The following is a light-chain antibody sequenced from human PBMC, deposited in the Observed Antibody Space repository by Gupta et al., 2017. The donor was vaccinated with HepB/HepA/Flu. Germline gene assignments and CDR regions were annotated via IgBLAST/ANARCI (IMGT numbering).Light chain of an antibody. J-gene: IGKJ3*01. Sequence: DIQMTQSPSSVSASVGDRVTITCRASHDITNWLAWYQQKPGKAPKLLIYAASRVQSGVPSKFSGSGSGTLFTLTISSRQPEDSATYCCQHANSFPFTFGHGTKVDIK. CDR1: HDITNW. CDR2: AAS. CDR3: QHANSFPFT. V-gene: IGKV1-12*01.